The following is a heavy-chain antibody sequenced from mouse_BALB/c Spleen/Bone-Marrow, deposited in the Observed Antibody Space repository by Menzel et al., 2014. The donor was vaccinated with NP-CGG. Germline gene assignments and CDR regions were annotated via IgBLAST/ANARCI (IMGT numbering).Heavy chain of an antibody. J-gene: IGHJ4*01. CDR2: INPSTGFT. D-gene: IGHD1-1*01. Sequence: VQLQQSGAELARPGASVKMSCKASGYTFTTYTMHWVQQRPGQGLEWVGYINPSTGFTNYNQIFKDKATLAADKSSSTAYMQLSSLTSVDSAVFYCARGGLLLRSLALDYWGQGTSVTVSS. CDR1: GYTFTTYT. V-gene: IGHV1-4*01. CDR3: ARGGLLLRSLALDY.